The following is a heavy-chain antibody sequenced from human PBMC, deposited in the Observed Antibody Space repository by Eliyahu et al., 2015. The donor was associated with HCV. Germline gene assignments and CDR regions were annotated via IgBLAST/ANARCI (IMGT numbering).Heavy chain of an antibody. CDR2: IRSKAYGGTT. V-gene: IGHV3-49*05. J-gene: IGHJ4*02. CDR3: TRQTVTRLYYFDY. CDR1: GFXFGDYA. Sequence: EVQLVESGGGLVKPGRSLRXSCTASGFXFGDYAMSWFRQAPGKGLEWVGFIRSKAYGGTTEYAASVKGRFTISRDDSKSIAYLQMNSLKTEDTAVYYCTRQTVTRLYYFDYWGQGTLVTVSS. D-gene: IGHD4-17*01.